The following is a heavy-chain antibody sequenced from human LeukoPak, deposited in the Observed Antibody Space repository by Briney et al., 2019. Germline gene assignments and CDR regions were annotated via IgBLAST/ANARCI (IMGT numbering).Heavy chain of an antibody. CDR1: GFTFSDYY. V-gene: IGHV3-11*01. Sequence: GGSLRLSCAASGFTFSDYYMSWIRQAPGKGLEWVSYISSSGSTIYYADSVKGRFTISRDNAKNSLYLQMNSLRAEDTGVYYCARERYYDFWSGYYYGMDVWGQGTTVTVSS. D-gene: IGHD3-3*01. CDR2: ISSSGSTI. CDR3: ARERYYDFWSGYYYGMDV. J-gene: IGHJ6*02.